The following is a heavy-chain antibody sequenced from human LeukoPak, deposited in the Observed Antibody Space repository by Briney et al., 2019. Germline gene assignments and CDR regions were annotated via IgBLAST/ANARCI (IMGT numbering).Heavy chain of an antibody. Sequence: ASVKVSCKASGYRFTDYFMHWVRQAPGQGLEWMGWINPNSGDTDCAQKFQGRVTLTRDASIGTAYMELTRLRSDDTAVYYCATPTERLLPDYWGQGTLVTVSS. CDR1: GYRFTDYF. V-gene: IGHV1-2*02. J-gene: IGHJ4*02. CDR3: ATPTERLLPDY. D-gene: IGHD2-15*01. CDR2: INPNSGDT.